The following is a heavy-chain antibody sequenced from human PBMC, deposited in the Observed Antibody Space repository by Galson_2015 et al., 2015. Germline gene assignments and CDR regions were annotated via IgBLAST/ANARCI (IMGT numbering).Heavy chain of an antibody. CDR3: AKDRRAVVMSAIDY. CDR2: LSHTGSSI. Sequence: SLRLSCAASGFTFNSSAMNWVRQAPGKGLEWVSALSHTGSSIYYADSVKGRFTISRDNSKNTLYLHLNSLRADDTAVYYCAKDRRAVVMSAIDYWGQGTQVTVSS. D-gene: IGHD2-21*02. J-gene: IGHJ4*02. CDR1: GFTFNSSA. V-gene: IGHV3-23*01.